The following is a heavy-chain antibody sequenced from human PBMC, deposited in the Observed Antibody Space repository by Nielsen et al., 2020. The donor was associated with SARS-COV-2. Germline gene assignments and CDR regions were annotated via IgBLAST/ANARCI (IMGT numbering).Heavy chain of an antibody. CDR1: GYTFTSYD. CDR2: MNPNSGNT. V-gene: IGHV1-8*01. D-gene: IGHD2-2*02. Sequence: ASVKVSCKASGYTFTSYDINWVRQATGQGLEWMGWMNPNSGNTGYAQKFQGRVTMTRNTSISTAYMELSSLRSEDPAVYYCASPPPQLPYYYGMDVWGQGTTVTVSS. CDR3: ASPPPQLPYYYGMDV. J-gene: IGHJ6*02.